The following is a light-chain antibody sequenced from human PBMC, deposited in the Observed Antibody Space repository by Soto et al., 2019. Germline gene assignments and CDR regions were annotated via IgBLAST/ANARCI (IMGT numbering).Light chain of an antibody. Sequence: EIVMTQSPATLSLSAGERGTLSFRASQSVSSNLAWHQQKPGQAPRILMYDASTRATGIPARFSGSGSGTEFTLTISSLQSEDFAVYYCQQYHNWPITFGQGTRLEIK. CDR2: DAS. J-gene: IGKJ5*01. CDR1: QSVSSN. V-gene: IGKV3-15*01. CDR3: QQYHNWPIT.